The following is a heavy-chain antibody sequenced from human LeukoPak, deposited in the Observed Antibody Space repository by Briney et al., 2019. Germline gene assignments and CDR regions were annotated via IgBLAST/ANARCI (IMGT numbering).Heavy chain of an antibody. CDR1: GFTFSSHA. Sequence: GGSLRLSCVASGFTFSSHAMSWVRQAPGKGLEWISDISATGANTYYADSVKGRFTISRDNSKNTLSLQVNSLRAEDAAVYYCTKGQAVAGTTFDTWGRGTLVTASS. CDR3: TKGQAVAGTTFDT. V-gene: IGHV3-23*01. D-gene: IGHD6-19*01. J-gene: IGHJ5*02. CDR2: ISATGANT.